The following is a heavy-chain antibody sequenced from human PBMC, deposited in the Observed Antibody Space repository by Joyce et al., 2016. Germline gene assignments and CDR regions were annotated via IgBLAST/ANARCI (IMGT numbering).Heavy chain of an antibody. D-gene: IGHD2-8*01. J-gene: IGHJ4*02. Sequence: QVQLVQSGAEVKKPGASVKVSCKASGYTFISYDINWVRQATGQGLGWMGWMNPNSGHTGYEQKFQGRVTMTRDTSISTAYMELSRLRSEDTAVYYCALYCTNGVCYTEAYWGQGTLVTVSS. CDR2: MNPNSGHT. CDR1: GYTFISYD. CDR3: ALYCTNGVCYTEAY. V-gene: IGHV1-8*01.